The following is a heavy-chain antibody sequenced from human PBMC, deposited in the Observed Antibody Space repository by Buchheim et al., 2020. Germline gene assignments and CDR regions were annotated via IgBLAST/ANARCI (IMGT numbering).Heavy chain of an antibody. CDR3: AKTLKYSSGWYQDYYYGMDV. Sequence: EVHLMESGGGLAQPGGSLRLSCAASGFTFSTYAMSWVRQAPGKGLEWVSAISGSGGSTYYADSVKGRFTISRDNSKNTLYLQMNSLRAEDTAVYYCAKTLKYSSGWYQDYYYGMDVWGQGTT. D-gene: IGHD6-19*01. CDR1: GFTFSTYA. CDR2: ISGSGGST. J-gene: IGHJ6*02. V-gene: IGHV3-23*01.